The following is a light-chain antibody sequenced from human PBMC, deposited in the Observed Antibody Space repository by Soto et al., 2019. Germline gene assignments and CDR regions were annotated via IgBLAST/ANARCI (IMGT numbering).Light chain of an antibody. CDR3: SSYTSSSTLV. CDR2: DVS. Sequence: QSALTQPASVSGSPGQSITISCTGASSDVGAYNFVSWYQHHPGKAPKLMICDVSNRPSGVSNRFSGSKSGNTASLTISGLQVEDEADYYCSSYTSSSTLVFGTGTKLTVL. J-gene: IGLJ1*01. V-gene: IGLV2-14*03. CDR1: SSDVGAYNF.